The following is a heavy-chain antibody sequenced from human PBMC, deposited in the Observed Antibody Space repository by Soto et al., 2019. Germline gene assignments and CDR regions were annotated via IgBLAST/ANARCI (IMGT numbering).Heavy chain of an antibody. V-gene: IGHV1-18*01. J-gene: IGHJ6*02. CDR1: GYTFTTYG. CDR2: MSGYNGHT. Sequence: QVQLVQSGAEVRKPGASVKVSCKASGYTFTTYGISWVRQAPGQGLEWLGGMSGYNGHTKYAQKFQGRVTMTTDTSTSTVYMDLRSLRSDDTAVYYCAREVVMPYYYYGLDVWGQGTTVTVSS. CDR3: AREVVMPYYYYGLDV. D-gene: IGHD2-21*01.